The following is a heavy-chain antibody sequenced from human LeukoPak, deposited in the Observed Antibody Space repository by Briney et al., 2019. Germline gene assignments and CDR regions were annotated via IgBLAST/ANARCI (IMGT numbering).Heavy chain of an antibody. CDR3: ARYYYGSGSYDY. V-gene: IGHV4-30-2*01. J-gene: IGHJ4*02. CDR1: GGSINSGGDY. D-gene: IGHD3-10*01. CDR2: IYHSGST. Sequence: SETLSLTCTVSGGSINSGGDYWSWVRQPPGKGLEWIGYIYHSGSTNYNPSLKSRVTISVDKSKNQFSLKLSSVTAADTAVYYCARYYYGSGSYDYWGQGTLVTVSS.